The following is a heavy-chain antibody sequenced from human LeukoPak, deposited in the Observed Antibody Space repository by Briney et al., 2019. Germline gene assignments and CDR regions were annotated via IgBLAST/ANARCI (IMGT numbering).Heavy chain of an antibody. CDR1: GFTFSSYW. J-gene: IGHJ3*02. D-gene: IGHD2-2*02. CDR3: ARSLGYCSSTSCYTGVSAFDI. CDR2: INSDGSST. Sequence: PGGSLRLSCAASGFTFSSYWMHWVRQAPGKGLVWVSRINSDGSSTSYADSVKGRFTISRDNAKNTLYLQMNSLRAEDTAVYYCARSLGYCSSTSCYTGVSAFDIWGQGTMVTVSS. V-gene: IGHV3-74*01.